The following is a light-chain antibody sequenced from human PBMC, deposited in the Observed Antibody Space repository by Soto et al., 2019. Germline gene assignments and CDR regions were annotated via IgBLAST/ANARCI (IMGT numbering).Light chain of an antibody. Sequence: QSALTQPASVSGSPGQSITISCTGTSSDVGGYNYVSWYQHHPGKVPQLMIYDVSNRPSGVSNRVSGSKSGNTASLTISGLQAEDAADYYCYSYTSSSTYVFGTGTKLTVL. CDR1: SSDVGGYNY. CDR3: YSYTSSSTYV. CDR2: DVS. J-gene: IGLJ1*01. V-gene: IGLV2-14*03.